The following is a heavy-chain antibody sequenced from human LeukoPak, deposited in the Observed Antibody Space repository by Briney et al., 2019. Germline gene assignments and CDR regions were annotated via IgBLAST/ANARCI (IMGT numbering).Heavy chain of an antibody. CDR3: ARGGRYAYFLDY. J-gene: IGHJ4*02. CDR2: IKSDGSST. CDR1: GFIFSDYW. D-gene: IGHD3-16*01. V-gene: IGHV3-74*01. Sequence: GGSLSLSCAASGFIFSDYWMHWVRQGPGKGLVWVSRIKSDGSSTSYAESVKGRFTISRDNAKNTAYVHMNSLRDEDTAVYYCARGGRYAYFLDYWGQGTLVTVSS.